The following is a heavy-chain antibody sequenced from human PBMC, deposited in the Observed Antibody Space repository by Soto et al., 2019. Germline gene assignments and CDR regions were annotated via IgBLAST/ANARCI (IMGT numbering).Heavy chain of an antibody. Sequence: GGSLRLSCSASGFTFSNYAMSWVRQAPGKGLEWLSAITGSGGNTYYADSVKGRFTISRDNSKNTLYLQLNSLRAEDTAVYYCARGRKSSSPLYYFDYWGQGTLVTVSS. D-gene: IGHD6-6*01. J-gene: IGHJ4*02. V-gene: IGHV3-23*01. CDR1: GFTFSNYA. CDR3: ARGRKSSSPLYYFDY. CDR2: ITGSGGNT.